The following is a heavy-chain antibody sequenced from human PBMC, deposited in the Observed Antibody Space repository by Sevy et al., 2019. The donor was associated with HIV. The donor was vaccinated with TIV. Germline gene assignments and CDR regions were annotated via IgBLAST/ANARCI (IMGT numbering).Heavy chain of an antibody. D-gene: IGHD3-22*01. J-gene: IGHJ4*02. CDR1: GGSISSGGYS. CDR3: ARDSSGYFDY. Sequence: SETLSLACAVSGGSISSGGYSWSWIRQPPGKGLEWIGYIYHSGSTYYNPSLKSRVTISVDRSKNQFSLKLSSVTAADTAVYYCARDSSGYFDYWGQGTLVTVSS. V-gene: IGHV4-30-2*01. CDR2: IYHSGST.